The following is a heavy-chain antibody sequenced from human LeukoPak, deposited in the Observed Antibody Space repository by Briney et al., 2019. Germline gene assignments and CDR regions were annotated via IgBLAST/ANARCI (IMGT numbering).Heavy chain of an antibody. V-gene: IGHV4-59*12. CDR2: IYYSGST. J-gene: IGHJ5*02. D-gene: IGHD2-15*01. CDR3: ARYVVAATQYNWFDP. Sequence: SETLSLTCTVSGGSISSYYWSWIRQPPGKGLEWIGYIYYSGSTNYNPSLKSRVTISVDTSKNQFSLKLSSVTAADTAVYYCARYVVAATQYNWFDPWGQGTLVTVSS. CDR1: GGSISSYY.